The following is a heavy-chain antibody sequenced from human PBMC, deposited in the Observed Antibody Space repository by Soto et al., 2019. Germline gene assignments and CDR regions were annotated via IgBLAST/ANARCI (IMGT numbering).Heavy chain of an antibody. CDR3: ARAEDTPMVYFIYGMDV. V-gene: IGHV3-33*01. CDR2: IWYDGSNK. CDR1: GFTFSTYG. Sequence: QVQLVESGVGVVQPGRSLRLSCAASGFTFSTYGMYWVRQAPGKGLEWVAVIWYDGSNKYYADSVKGRFTISRDNSQNAPYLLMNRLSAEDTAVYCCARAEDTPMVYFIYGMDVWGEGTTVSVS. D-gene: IGHD5-18*01. J-gene: IGHJ6*02.